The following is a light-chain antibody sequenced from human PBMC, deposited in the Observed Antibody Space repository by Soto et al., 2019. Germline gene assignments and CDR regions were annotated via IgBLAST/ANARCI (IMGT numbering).Light chain of an antibody. J-gene: IGLJ2*01. CDR2: EVS. CDR1: SSDVGGYNY. CDR3: SSYAASNNLGV. V-gene: IGLV2-8*01. Sequence: QSALTQPSSASGSPGQSVTISCIGTSSDVGGYNYVSWYQQHPGKAPKLMIYEVSKRPSGVPDSFSGSKSGNTASLTVSGLQAEDEADYYCSSYAASNNLGVFGGGTKVTVL.